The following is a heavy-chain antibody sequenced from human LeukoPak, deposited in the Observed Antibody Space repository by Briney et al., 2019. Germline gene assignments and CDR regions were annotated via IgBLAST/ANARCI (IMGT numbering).Heavy chain of an antibody. CDR2: IYTSGST. V-gene: IGHV4-4*07. CDR1: GSSISSYY. D-gene: IGHD3-22*01. J-gene: IGHJ4*02. CDR3: ARGKYYYDSSGRQKARGYYFDY. Sequence: SETLSLTCTVSGSSISSYYWSWIRQPPGKGLEWIGRIYTSGSTNYNPSLKSRVTMSVDTSKNQFSLKLSSVTAADTAVYYCARGKYYYDSSGRQKARGYYFDYWGQGTLVTVSS.